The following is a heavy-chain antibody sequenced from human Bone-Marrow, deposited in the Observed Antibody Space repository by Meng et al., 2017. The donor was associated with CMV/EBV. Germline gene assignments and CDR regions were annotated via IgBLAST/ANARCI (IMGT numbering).Heavy chain of an antibody. Sequence: GGSLRLSCAASGFTFSSYAMSWVRQAPGKGLEWVSVIYSGGSTYYADSVKGRFTISRDNSKNTLYLQMNSLRAEDTAVYYCARLSAGEVLSQYGMDVWGQGTTVTVSS. CDR2: IYSGGST. CDR1: GFTFSSYA. CDR3: ARLSAGEVLSQYGMDV. J-gene: IGHJ6*02. D-gene: IGHD2/OR15-2a*01. V-gene: IGHV3-66*02.